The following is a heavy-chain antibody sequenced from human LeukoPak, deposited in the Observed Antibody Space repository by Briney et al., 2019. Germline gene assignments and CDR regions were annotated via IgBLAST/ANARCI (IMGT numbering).Heavy chain of an antibody. CDR2: ISSSGSTI. CDR3: ARDGRGEMTGYPTSYGMDV. Sequence: GGSLRLSCAASGFTFSSYEMNWVRQAPGKGLEWVSYISSSGSTIYYADSVKGRFTISRDNAKNSLYLQMNSLRAEETAVYYCARDGRGEMTGYPTSYGMDVWAKGPRSPSP. D-gene: IGHD3-9*01. V-gene: IGHV3-48*03. CDR1: GFTFSSYE. J-gene: IGHJ6*02.